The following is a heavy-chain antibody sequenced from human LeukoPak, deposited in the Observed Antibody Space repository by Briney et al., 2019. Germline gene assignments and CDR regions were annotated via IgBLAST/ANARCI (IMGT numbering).Heavy chain of an antibody. CDR2: IYYSGST. V-gene: IGHV4-39*07. J-gene: IGHJ3*02. Sequence: SETLSLTCTVSGGSISSSSYYWGWIRQPPGKGLEWIGSIYYSGSTCYNPSLKSRVTISVDTSKNQFSLRLSSVTAADTAVYYCARETGSSGYYHAYDAFDIWGQGTMVTVSS. D-gene: IGHD3-22*01. CDR3: ARETGSSGYYHAYDAFDI. CDR1: GGSISSSSYY.